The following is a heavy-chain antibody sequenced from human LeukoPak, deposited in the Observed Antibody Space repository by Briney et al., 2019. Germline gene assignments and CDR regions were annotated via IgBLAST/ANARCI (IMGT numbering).Heavy chain of an antibody. Sequence: GESLKISCKGSGYSFTSYWISWVRQMPGKGLEWMGRIDPSDSYTNYSPSFQGHVTISADKSISTAYLQWSSLKASDTAMYYCARHAPNYYDSSGYYYGYFQHWGQGTLVTVSS. CDR2: IDPSDSYT. J-gene: IGHJ1*01. D-gene: IGHD3-22*01. V-gene: IGHV5-10-1*01. CDR3: ARHAPNYYDSSGYYYGYFQH. CDR1: GYSFTSYW.